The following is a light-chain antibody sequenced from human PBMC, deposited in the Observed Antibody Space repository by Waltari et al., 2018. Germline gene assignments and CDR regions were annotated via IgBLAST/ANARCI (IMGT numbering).Light chain of an antibody. CDR1: QSVSSSY. CDR3: QQYGSSTWT. V-gene: IGKV3-20*01. CDR2: GAS. J-gene: IGKJ1*01. Sequence: EIVLTQSPGTLSLSPGARANLPCRASQSVSSSYLAWYQQKPGQAPRLLIYGASSRATDIPDRFSGSGSGTDFTLTISRLEPEDFAVYYCQQYGSSTWTFGQGTKVEIK.